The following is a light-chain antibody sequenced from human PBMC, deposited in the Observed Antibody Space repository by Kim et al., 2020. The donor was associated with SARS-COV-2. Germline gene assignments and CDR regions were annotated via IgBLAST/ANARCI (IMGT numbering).Light chain of an antibody. CDR3: NSRDSSGNHWV. J-gene: IGLJ3*02. V-gene: IGLV3-19*01. CDR2: GKN. Sequence: SSELTQDPDVSVALGQTVRITCQGDSLRSYYASWYQQKPGQAPVLVIYGKNNRHSGIPDRFSGSSSGNTASLTITGAQAEDEADYYCNSRDSSGNHWVFG. CDR1: SLRSYY.